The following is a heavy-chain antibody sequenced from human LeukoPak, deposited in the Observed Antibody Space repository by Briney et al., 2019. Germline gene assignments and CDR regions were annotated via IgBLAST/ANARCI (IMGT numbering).Heavy chain of an antibody. CDR1: GGSFSGYY. V-gene: IGHV4-34*01. D-gene: IGHD6-6*01. J-gene: IGHJ5*02. Sequence: SETLSLTCAVYGGSFSGYYWSWIRQPPGKGLEWIGEINHSGSTNYNPSLKSRVTISVDTSKNQFSLKLSSVTAADTAVYYCASRSIAASPPNWFDPWGQGTLVTVSS. CDR3: ASRSIAASPPNWFDP. CDR2: INHSGST.